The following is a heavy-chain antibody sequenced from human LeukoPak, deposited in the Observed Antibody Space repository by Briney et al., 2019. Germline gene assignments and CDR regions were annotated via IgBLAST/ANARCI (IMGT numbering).Heavy chain of an antibody. CDR1: GFTFSGSA. J-gene: IGHJ5*02. CDR3: ARVDAAGWFDP. Sequence: GGSLRLSCAASGFTFSGSAMHWVRQASGKGLEWVGRIRSKANSYATAYAASVKGRFTISRDDSKNTAYLQMNSLKTEDTAVYYCARVDAAGWFDPWGQGTLVAVSS. D-gene: IGHD5-12*01. V-gene: IGHV3-73*01. CDR2: IRSKANSYAT.